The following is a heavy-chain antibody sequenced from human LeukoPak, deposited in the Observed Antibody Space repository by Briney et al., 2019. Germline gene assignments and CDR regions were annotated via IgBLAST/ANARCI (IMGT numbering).Heavy chain of an antibody. V-gene: IGHV3-48*01. J-gene: IGHJ6*04. CDR2: ISSSSSIT. D-gene: IGHD3-10*02. CDR1: GFTFSTYN. CDR3: AELGITMIGGV. Sequence: PGGALTLSCATSGFTFSTYNMNWVRQAPGKGLEWLSYISSSSSITYYEDSVKGRFTISRDNAKNSLYLQMNSLRAEDTAVYYCAELGITMIGGVWGKGTTVTISS.